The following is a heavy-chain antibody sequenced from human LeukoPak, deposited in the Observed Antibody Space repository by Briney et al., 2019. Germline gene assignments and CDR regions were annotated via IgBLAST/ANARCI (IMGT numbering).Heavy chain of an antibody. J-gene: IGHJ4*02. CDR1: GFTFSSYG. CDR3: ARGRSVAAGTTTISPFDY. D-gene: IGHD6-13*01. V-gene: IGHV3-30*02. Sequence: AGGSLRLSCAASGFTFSSYGMHWVRQAPGKGLEWVAFIRYDGSNKYYADSVKGRFTISRDNAKNSLYLQMNSLRAEDTAVYYCARGRSVAAGTTTISPFDYWGQGTLVTVSS. CDR2: IRYDGSNK.